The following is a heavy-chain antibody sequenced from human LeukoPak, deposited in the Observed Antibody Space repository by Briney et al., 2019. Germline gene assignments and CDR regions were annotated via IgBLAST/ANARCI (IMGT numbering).Heavy chain of an antibody. CDR1: GGTFSSYA. D-gene: IGHD4-23*01. Sequence: SVKVSCKASGGTFSSYAISWVRQAPGQGLERMGRIIPILGIANYAQKFQGRVTITADKSTSTAYMELSSLRSEDTAVYYCARSPSVAWHYFDYWGQGTLVTVSS. CDR2: IIPILGIA. CDR3: ARSPSVAWHYFDY. V-gene: IGHV1-69*04. J-gene: IGHJ4*02.